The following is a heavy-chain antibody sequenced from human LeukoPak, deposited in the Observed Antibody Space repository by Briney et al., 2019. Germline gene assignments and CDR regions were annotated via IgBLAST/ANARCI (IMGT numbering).Heavy chain of an antibody. J-gene: IGHJ4*02. D-gene: IGHD3-10*01. CDR3: ARGPVRGVGNLDY. V-gene: IGHV3-74*01. CDR2: INSDGSST. CDR1: GFTFSSYW. Sequence: PGGSLRLSCAASGFTFSSYWMHWVRHAPGKGLVWVSRINSDGSSTSYADSVKGRFTISRDNAKNTLYLRMNSLRAEDTGVYYCARGPVRGVGNLDYWGQGTLVTVSS.